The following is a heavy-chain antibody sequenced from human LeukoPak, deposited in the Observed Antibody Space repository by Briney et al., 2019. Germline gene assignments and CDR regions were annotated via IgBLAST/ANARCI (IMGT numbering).Heavy chain of an antibody. V-gene: IGHV1-18*01. D-gene: IGHD3-10*01. Sequence: ASVKVSCKAIGYTFRIYTVTWVRQAPGQGLEWMGRISAYNDDTNYARKFQGRLTLTVDTSTNTAYMDLRSLRSDDTAVYYCARASNVRGEETNGDYWGQGTLVTVSS. CDR1: GYTFRIYT. J-gene: IGHJ4*02. CDR2: ISAYNDDT. CDR3: ARASNVRGEETNGDY.